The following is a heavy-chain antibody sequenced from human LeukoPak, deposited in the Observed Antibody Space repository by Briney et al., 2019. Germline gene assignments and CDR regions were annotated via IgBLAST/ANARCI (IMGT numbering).Heavy chain of an antibody. V-gene: IGHV3-15*01. CDR2: IKSKTDGGTT. D-gene: IGHD3-3*01. Sequence: GGSLRLSCAASGFTFSNAWMSWVRQAPGKGLEWVGRIKSKTDGGTTDYAAPVKGRFTISRDDSKNTLYLQMNSLKTEDTAVYYCTTQYYDFWSGFPSDWYFDLWGRGTLVTVSS. CDR1: GFTFSNAW. J-gene: IGHJ2*01. CDR3: TTQYYDFWSGFPSDWYFDL.